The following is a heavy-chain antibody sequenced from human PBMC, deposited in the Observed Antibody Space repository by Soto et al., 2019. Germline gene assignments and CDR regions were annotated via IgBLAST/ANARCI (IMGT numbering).Heavy chain of an antibody. D-gene: IGHD3-3*01. CDR3: TSTIFGVVIPGGYYYGMDV. J-gene: IGHJ6*02. Sequence: PGGSLRLSCIASGFTFGDYAMSWFRQAPGKGLEWVGFIRSKVYGGTTEYAASVKGRFTISRDNSISIAYLQMNSLKTEDTAVYYCTSTIFGVVIPGGYYYGMDVWGQGTTDTVSS. CDR2: IRSKVYGGTT. V-gene: IGHV3-49*03. CDR1: GFTFGDYA.